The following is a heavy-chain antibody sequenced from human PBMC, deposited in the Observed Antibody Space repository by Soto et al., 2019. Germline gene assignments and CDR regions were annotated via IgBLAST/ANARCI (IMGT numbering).Heavy chain of an antibody. V-gene: IGHV4-31*03. D-gene: IGHD4-17*01. J-gene: IGHJ1*01. CDR2: IYYSGST. CDR3: ARYYGDYPYAEYFQH. CDR1: GGSISSGGYY. Sequence: SETLSLTCTVSGGSISSGGYYWSWIHQHPGKGLEWIGYIYYSGSTYYNPSLKSRVTISVDTSKNQFSLKLSSVTAADTAFYYCARYYGDYPYAEYFQHWGQGTLVTVSS.